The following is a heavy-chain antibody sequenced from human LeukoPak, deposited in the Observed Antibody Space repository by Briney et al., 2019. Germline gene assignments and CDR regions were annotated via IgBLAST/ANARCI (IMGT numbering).Heavy chain of an antibody. CDR1: GFTFSSYS. CDR3: ARDPVSHGHFDY. D-gene: IGHD1-14*01. Sequence: GGSLRLSCAASGFTFSSYSMNWVRQAPGKGLEWATYISSSSSTIYYADSVKGRFTISRDNAKNSLYLQMNSLRAEDTAVYYCARDPVSHGHFDYWGQGTLVTVSS. V-gene: IGHV3-48*04. CDR2: ISSSSSTI. J-gene: IGHJ4*02.